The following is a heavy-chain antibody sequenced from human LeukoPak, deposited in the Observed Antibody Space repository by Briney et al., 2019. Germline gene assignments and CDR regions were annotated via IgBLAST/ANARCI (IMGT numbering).Heavy chain of an antibody. CDR1: GFTFSSYG. CDR2: VSYDGSNK. CDR3: AKARED. J-gene: IGHJ4*02. V-gene: IGHV3-30*18. Sequence: PGGSLRLSCAASGFTFSSYGMHWVRQAPGKGLEWVAVVSYDGSNKYYADSVKGRFTISRDNSKNTLYLQMNSLRAEDTAVYYCAKAREDWGQGTLVTVSS. D-gene: IGHD5-24*01.